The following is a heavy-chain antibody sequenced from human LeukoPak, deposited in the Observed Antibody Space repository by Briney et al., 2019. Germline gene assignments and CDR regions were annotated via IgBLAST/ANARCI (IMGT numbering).Heavy chain of an antibody. V-gene: IGHV1-69*06. CDR2: IIPIFGTA. J-gene: IGHJ4*02. CDR1: GGTFSSYA. CDR3: ARDVDSNYENYYFDY. Sequence: ASVKVSCKASGGTFSSYAISWVRQAPGQGLEWMGGIIPIFGTANYAQKFQGRVTITADKSTSTAYMELSSLRSEDTAVYYCARDVDSNYENYYFDYWGQGTLVTVSS. D-gene: IGHD4-11*01.